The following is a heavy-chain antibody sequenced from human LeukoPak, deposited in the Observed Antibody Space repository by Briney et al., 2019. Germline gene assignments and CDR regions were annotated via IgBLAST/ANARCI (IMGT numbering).Heavy chain of an antibody. J-gene: IGHJ4*02. CDR1: GGTFSSYA. CDR2: ISAYNGNT. CDR3: ATELLRGVATVTTGY. Sequence: ASVKVSCKASGGTFSSYAISWVRQAPGQGLEWMGWISAYNGNTNYAQKFQGRVTMTEDTSTDTAYMELSSLRSEDTAVYYCATELLRGVATVTTGYWGQGTLVTVSS. V-gene: IGHV1-18*01. D-gene: IGHD4-17*01.